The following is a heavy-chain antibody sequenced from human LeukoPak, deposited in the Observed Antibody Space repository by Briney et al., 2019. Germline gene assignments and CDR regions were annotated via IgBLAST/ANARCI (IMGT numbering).Heavy chain of an antibody. D-gene: IGHD3-16*01. CDR2: ISSSGSTI. CDR1: GFTFSSYG. CDR3: ARDRVWFNY. J-gene: IGHJ4*02. V-gene: IGHV3-48*04. Sequence: GGTLRLSCAASGFTFSSYGMGWVRQAPGKGLEWVSYISSSGSTIYYADSVKGRFTISRDSAKNSLYLQMNSLRAEDTAVYYCARDRVWFNYWGQGTLVTVSS.